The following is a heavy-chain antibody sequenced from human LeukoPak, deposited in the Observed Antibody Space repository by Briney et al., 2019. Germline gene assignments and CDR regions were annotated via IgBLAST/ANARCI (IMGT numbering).Heavy chain of an antibody. CDR3: ARDRKQYSYGAFDY. CDR2: ISAYNGNT. J-gene: IGHJ4*02. V-gene: IGHV1-18*01. CDR1: GYTFTSYG. Sequence: ASVKVSCKASGYTFTSYGISWVRQAPGQGLEWMGWISAYNGNTNYAQKLQGRVTMTTDTSTSTAHMELRSLRSDDTAVYYCARDRKQYSYGAFDYWGQGTLVTVSS. D-gene: IGHD5-18*01.